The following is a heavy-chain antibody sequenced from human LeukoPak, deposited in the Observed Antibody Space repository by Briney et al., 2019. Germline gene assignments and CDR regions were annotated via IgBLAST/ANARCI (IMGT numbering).Heavy chain of an antibody. D-gene: IGHD2-2*01. CDR1: GGTFSSYA. J-gene: IGHJ4*02. Sequence: SVKVSCKASGGTFSSYAISWVRQAPGQGLEWMGGIIPIFGTANYAQKFQGRVTITADESTSTAYMELSSLRSEDTAVYYCAELGYCSSTSCPNRDYWGQGTLVTVSS. V-gene: IGHV1-69*13. CDR3: AELGYCSSTSCPNRDY. CDR2: IIPIFGTA.